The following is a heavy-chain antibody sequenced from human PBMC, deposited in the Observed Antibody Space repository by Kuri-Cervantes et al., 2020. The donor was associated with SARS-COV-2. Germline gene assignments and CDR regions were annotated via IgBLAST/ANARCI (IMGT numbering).Heavy chain of an antibody. CDR1: GYSISSGYY. Sequence: SETLSLTCAVSGYSISSGYYWGWIRQPPGKGLEWIGSIYHSGSTYYNPSLKSRVTISVDTSKNQFSLKLSSVTAADTAVYYCASPGGYSYGYFDYWGQGTLVTVSS. V-gene: IGHV4-38-2*01. J-gene: IGHJ4*02. CDR3: ASPGGYSYGYFDY. D-gene: IGHD5-18*01. CDR2: IYHSGST.